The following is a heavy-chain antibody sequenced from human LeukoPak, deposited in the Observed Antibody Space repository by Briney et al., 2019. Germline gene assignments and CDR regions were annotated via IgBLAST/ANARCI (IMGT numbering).Heavy chain of an antibody. CDR1: GGSISSGGYY. J-gene: IGHJ4*02. D-gene: IGHD2-15*01. V-gene: IGHV4-31*03. CDR3: AAGVVVAATLLY. CDR2: IYYSGST. Sequence: SQTLSLTCTVSGGSISSGGYYWSWIRQHPGKGLEWIGYIYYSGSTYYNPSLKSRVTISVDTSKNQFSLKLSSVTAADTAVYYCAAGVVVAATLLYWGQGTLSPSPQ.